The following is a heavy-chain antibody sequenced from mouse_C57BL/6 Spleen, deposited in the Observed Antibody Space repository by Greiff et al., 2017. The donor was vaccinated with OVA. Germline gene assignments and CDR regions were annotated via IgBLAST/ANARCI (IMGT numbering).Heavy chain of an antibody. CDR2: ISSGGSYT. V-gene: IGHV5-6*01. Sequence: EVKLMESGGDLVKPGGSLKLSCAASGFTFSSYGMSWVRQTPDKRLEWVATISSGGSYTYYPDSVKGRFTISRDNAKNTLYLQVSSLKSEDTAMYYCARHEGDYWGQGTTLTVSS. D-gene: IGHD3-3*01. J-gene: IGHJ2*01. CDR3: ARHEGDY. CDR1: GFTFSSYG.